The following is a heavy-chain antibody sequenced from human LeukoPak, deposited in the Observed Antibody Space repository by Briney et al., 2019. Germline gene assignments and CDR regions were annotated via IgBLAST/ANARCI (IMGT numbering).Heavy chain of an antibody. Sequence: ASVKVSCKASGGTFSSYAISWVRQAPGQGLEWMGGIIPIFGTANYAQKFQGRVTITADESTSTAYMELSSLRSEDTAVYYCARSYYDILTGYYKRASGAVAGYYYYMDVWGKGTTVTISS. J-gene: IGHJ6*03. D-gene: IGHD3-9*01. CDR3: ARSYYDILTGYYKRASGAVAGYYYYMDV. CDR2: IIPIFGTA. V-gene: IGHV1-69*13. CDR1: GGTFSSYA.